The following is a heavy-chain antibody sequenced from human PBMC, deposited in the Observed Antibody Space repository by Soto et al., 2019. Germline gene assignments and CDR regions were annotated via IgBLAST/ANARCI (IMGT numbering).Heavy chain of an antibody. CDR2: IIPIFGTA. Sequence: XVKVSCRASGDTFSPYTITWVRQAPGQGLEWMGGIIPIFGTANYAQKFQARVTITADESTSTAYMELSSLRSEETAVYYCARDRGPSSGYYPYWFDPWGQGTLVTVSS. V-gene: IGHV1-69*13. CDR1: GDTFSPYT. J-gene: IGHJ5*02. D-gene: IGHD3-22*01. CDR3: ARDRGPSSGYYPYWFDP.